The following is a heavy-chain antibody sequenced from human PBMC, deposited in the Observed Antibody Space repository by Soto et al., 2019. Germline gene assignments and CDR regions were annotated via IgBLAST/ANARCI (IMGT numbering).Heavy chain of an antibody. CDR1: GGIFSSFS. D-gene: IGHD2-2*01. CDR3: ARGPILPGATSWLDP. Sequence: QVQLVQSGAEVKTPGSSVEVSCKASGGIFSSFSITWVRQVPGHGLEWMGGIIPMTGTPNYAGKFQGRLTLTADASTRTAYLVLSSLKSEDTAVYYCARGPILPGATSWLDPWGQGTVVIVSS. CDR2: IIPMTGTP. J-gene: IGHJ5*02. V-gene: IGHV1-69*01.